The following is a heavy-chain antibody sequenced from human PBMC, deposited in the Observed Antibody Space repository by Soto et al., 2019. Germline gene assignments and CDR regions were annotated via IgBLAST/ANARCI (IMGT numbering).Heavy chain of an antibody. V-gene: IGHV4-31*03. Sequence: TLSLTCSVSGDSIRSRTYYWSLILHHPGKGLEWIGYIYDSDTSYYNGPLRSRATISVDTSKNQFSLKLTSVTAADTAVYYCARLLYDRNGCPSALDTWGQGTLVTVSS. D-gene: IGHD3-22*01. J-gene: IGHJ5*02. CDR2: IYDSDTS. CDR1: GDSIRSRTYY. CDR3: ARLLYDRNGCPSALDT.